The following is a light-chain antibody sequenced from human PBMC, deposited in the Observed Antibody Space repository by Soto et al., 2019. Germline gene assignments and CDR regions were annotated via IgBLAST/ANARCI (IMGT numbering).Light chain of an antibody. J-gene: IGKJ3*01. CDR2: AAS. CDR3: QQFNSYPRP. CDR1: QGISSY. Sequence: DIQMTQSPSSLSASVGERVTITCRASQGISSYLAWYQQKPGKAPKLLIYAASTLQGAVPSRFSGSGSGTDFTLTLPSLQPEDFATYDCQQFNSYPRPFGPGPKVDI. V-gene: IGKV1-9*01.